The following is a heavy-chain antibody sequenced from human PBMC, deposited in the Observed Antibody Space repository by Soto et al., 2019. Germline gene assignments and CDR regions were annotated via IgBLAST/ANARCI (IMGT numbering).Heavy chain of an antibody. Sequence: QVQLVESGGGVVQPGRSLRLSCAASGFTFSRHGMHWVRQAPGKGLEWVALISYDGSNKYYADSVKGRFTISRDNSKNTLFLQMHSLRAEDTAVYYCAKETGIQFDYWGQGTLVTVSS. CDR3: AKETGIQFDY. CDR1: GFTFSRHG. CDR2: ISYDGSNK. V-gene: IGHV3-30*18. J-gene: IGHJ4*02. D-gene: IGHD3-3*02.